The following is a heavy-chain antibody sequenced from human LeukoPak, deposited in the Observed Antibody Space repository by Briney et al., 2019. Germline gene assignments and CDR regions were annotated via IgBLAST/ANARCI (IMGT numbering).Heavy chain of an antibody. CDR2: INPSGGST. Sequence: GASVKVSCKASGYTFTGYYMHWVRQAPGQGLEWMGIINPSGGSTSYAQKFQGRVTMTRDMSTSTDYMELSSLRSEDTAVYYCARRGSVYYYYMDVWGKGTTVTVSS. J-gene: IGHJ6*03. CDR1: GYTFTGYY. D-gene: IGHD6-25*01. CDR3: ARRGSVYYYYMDV. V-gene: IGHV1-46*01.